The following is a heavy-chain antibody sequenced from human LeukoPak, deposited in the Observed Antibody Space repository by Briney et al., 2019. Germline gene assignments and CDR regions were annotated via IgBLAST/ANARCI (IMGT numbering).Heavy chain of an antibody. CDR3: AKDVRDLYYHGMDV. CDR1: GFTFSSYG. CDR2: ISYDGSNK. J-gene: IGHJ6*02. Sequence: GGSLRLSCAASGFTFSSYGMHWVRQAPGKGLEWVAVISYDGSNKYYADSVKGRFTISRDNSKNTLYLQMNSLRAEDTAVYYCAKDVRDLYYHGMDVWGQGTTVTVSS. V-gene: IGHV3-30*18. D-gene: IGHD2-8*01.